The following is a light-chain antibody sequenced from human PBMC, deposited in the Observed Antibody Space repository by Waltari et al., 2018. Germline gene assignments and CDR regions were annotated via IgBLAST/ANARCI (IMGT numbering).Light chain of an antibody. CDR1: RAIRND. CDR2: AAS. J-gene: IGKJ4*01. V-gene: IGKV1-17*01. CDR3: LQHNTYPLT. Sequence: DIQMTQSPSSLSASVGDRVIITCRASRAIRNDLAWYQQRPGEDPKRLIFAASNLQSGAPSRFSGWGSETEFTLTISSLQPEDFATYYCLQHNTYPLTFGGGTKVEFK.